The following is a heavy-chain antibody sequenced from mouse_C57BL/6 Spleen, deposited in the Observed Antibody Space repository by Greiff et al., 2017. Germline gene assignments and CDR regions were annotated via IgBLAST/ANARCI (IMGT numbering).Heavy chain of an antibody. Sequence: VQLQQSGAELVRPGASVTLSCKASGYTFTDYEMHWVKQTPVHGLEWIGAIDPETGGTAYNQKFKGKAILTADKSSSTAYMELRSLTSEDSAVYYCTRFTTVVARWYFDVWGTGTTGTVAS. D-gene: IGHD1-1*01. J-gene: IGHJ1*03. CDR2: IDPETGGT. CDR1: GYTFTDYE. CDR3: TRFTTVVARWYFDV. V-gene: IGHV1-15*01.